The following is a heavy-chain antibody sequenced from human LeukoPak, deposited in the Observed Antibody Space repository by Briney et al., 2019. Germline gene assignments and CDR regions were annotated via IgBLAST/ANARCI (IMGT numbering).Heavy chain of an antibody. D-gene: IGHD6-13*01. J-gene: IGHJ4*02. V-gene: IGHV3-7*01. Sequence: ETLSLTCAVYGGSFSGYYWSWVRQAPGKGLEWVANIKQDGSEKYYVDSVKGRFTISRDNAKNSLYLQMNSLRAEDTAVYYCARERRTIAAAGTGLDYWGQGTLVTVSS. CDR1: GGSFSGYY. CDR2: IKQDGSEK. CDR3: ARERRTIAAAGTGLDY.